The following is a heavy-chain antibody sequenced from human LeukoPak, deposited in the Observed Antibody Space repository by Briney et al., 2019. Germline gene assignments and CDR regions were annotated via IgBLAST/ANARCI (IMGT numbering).Heavy chain of an antibody. Sequence: ASVKVSCKASGYTFTGYYMHWVRQAPGQGLEWMGWINPNSGGTNYAQKFQGRVTMTRDTSISTAYMELSRLRSDDTAVYYCARAPPRLGYCSSTSCSQGAFDIWGQGTMVTVSS. D-gene: IGHD2-2*01. CDR2: INPNSGGT. CDR3: ARAPPRLGYCSSTSCSQGAFDI. CDR1: GYTFTGYY. J-gene: IGHJ3*02. V-gene: IGHV1-2*02.